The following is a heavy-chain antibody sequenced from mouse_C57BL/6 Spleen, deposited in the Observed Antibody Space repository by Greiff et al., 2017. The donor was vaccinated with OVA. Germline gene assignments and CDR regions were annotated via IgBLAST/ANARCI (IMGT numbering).Heavy chain of an antibody. CDR1: GFTFSDYG. V-gene: IGHV5-17*01. CDR2: ISSGSSTI. J-gene: IGHJ2*01. CDR3: ARVATDEDYFDY. D-gene: IGHD1-1*01. Sequence: EVNVVESGGGLVKPGGSLKLSCAASGFTFSDYGMHWVRQAPEKGLEWVAYISSGSSTIYYAVTVKGRFTISRDNAKNTLFLQMTSLRSEDTAMYYCARVATDEDYFDYWGQGTTLTVSS.